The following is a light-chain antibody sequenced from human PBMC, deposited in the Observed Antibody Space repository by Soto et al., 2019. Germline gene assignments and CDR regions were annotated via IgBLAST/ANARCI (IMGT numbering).Light chain of an antibody. CDR1: SSNIGAGYD. CDR3: QPYDRSLSGVS. V-gene: IGLV1-40*01. CDR2: SNT. J-gene: IGLJ2*01. Sequence: QSVLTQPPSVSGTLGQRVTISCTGSSSNIGAGYDVQWYQQLPGTAPKLLIHSNTNRPSGVPDRFSASQSGTSASLAITGLQAEDEADYHSQPYDRSLSGVSFGGGTKGTVL.